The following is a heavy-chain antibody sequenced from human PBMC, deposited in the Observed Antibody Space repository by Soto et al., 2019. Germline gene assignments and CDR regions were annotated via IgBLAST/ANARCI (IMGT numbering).Heavy chain of an antibody. CDR1: GGSISSYYW. Sequence: SSETLSLTCAVSGGSISSYYWWSWVRQPPGKGLEWIGEIYHSGSTNYNPSLKSRVTISVDKSKNQFSLKLSSVTAADTAVYYCARKGYFDWLYFDYWGQGTLVTVSS. CDR3: ARKGYFDWLYFDY. D-gene: IGHD3-9*01. V-gene: IGHV4-4*02. CDR2: IYHSGST. J-gene: IGHJ4*02.